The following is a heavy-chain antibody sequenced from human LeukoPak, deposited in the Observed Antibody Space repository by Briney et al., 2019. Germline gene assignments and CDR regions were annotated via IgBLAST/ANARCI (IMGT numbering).Heavy chain of an antibody. CDR2: ISAYNGNT. J-gene: IGHJ5*02. V-gene: IGHV1-18*01. D-gene: IGHD2-15*01. Sequence: ASMKVSCKASGYTFTSYGISWVRQAPGQGLEWMGWISAYNGNTNYAQKLQGRVTMTTDTSTSTAYMELRSLRSDDTAVYYCARSRGVYCSGGSCYVDWFDPWGQGTLVTVSS. CDR1: GYTFTSYG. CDR3: ARSRGVYCSGGSCYVDWFDP.